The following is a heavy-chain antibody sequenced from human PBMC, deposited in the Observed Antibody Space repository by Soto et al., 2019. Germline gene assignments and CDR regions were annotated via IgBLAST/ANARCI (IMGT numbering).Heavy chain of an antibody. J-gene: IGHJ6*01. V-gene: IGHV1-69*06. Sequence: GASVNVSFKASGGTCRSYSISLLLQSPVQWLELMGVIIPIFVTANYAQKFQCRVTITADKSTSTAYMELSSLRSEDTAVYYCARVGVNYDFWSGYYRDYYGTDVWGHG. CDR3: ARVGVNYDFWSGYYRDYYGTDV. D-gene: IGHD3-3*01. CDR1: GGTCRSYS. CDR2: IIPIFVTA.